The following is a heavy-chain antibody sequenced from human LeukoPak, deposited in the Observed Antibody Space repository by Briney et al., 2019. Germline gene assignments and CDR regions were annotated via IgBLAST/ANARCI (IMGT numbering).Heavy chain of an antibody. V-gene: IGHV3-30*18. CDR1: RFTFSACG. D-gene: IGHD1-1*01. CDR3: AKGTAVDRQYFEN. J-gene: IGHJ4*02. Sequence: GGSLRLSCAASRFTFSACGMHWVRQAPGKGLEWVAAISFDGSHKYYADSVKRRFTISRDNSMNTLYLQMNSLRAEDTAVYYCAKGTAVDRQYFENWGQGTLVTVSS. CDR2: ISFDGSHK.